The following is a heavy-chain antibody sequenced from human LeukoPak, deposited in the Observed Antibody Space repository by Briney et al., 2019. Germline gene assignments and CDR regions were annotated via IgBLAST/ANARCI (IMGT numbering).Heavy chain of an antibody. CDR1: GFTFSTFS. Sequence: GGSLRLSCAASGFTFSTFSMNWVRQAPGKGPEWVSYIWSSSSTIYYADSVKGRFTISRDNAKNSLYLQMNNLRAEDTAVYYCARVQNTIFGVVIDPWGQGTLVTVSS. V-gene: IGHV3-48*01. D-gene: IGHD3-3*01. CDR2: IWSSSSTI. CDR3: ARVQNTIFGVVIDP. J-gene: IGHJ5*02.